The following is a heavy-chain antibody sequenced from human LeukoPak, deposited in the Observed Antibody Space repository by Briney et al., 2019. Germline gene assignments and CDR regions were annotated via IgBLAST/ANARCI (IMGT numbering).Heavy chain of an antibody. J-gene: IGHJ4*02. V-gene: IGHV4-38-2*01. CDR2: IYHSGST. Sequence: GSLRLSCAASGFTVSSNYMSWVRQAPGKGLEWIGSIYHSGSTYYNPSLKSRVTISVDTSKNQFSLKLSSVTAADTAVYYCAMTAVVTTNPYFDYWGQGTLVTVSS. CDR3: AMTAVVTTNPYFDY. D-gene: IGHD4-23*01. CDR1: GFTVSSNY.